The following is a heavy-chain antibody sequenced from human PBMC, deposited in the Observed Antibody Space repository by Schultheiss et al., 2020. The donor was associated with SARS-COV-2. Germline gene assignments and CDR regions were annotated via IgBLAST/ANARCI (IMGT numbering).Heavy chain of an antibody. CDR1: GFTFSSYA. J-gene: IGHJ4*02. D-gene: IGHD2-2*01. CDR2: ISGSGGST. CDR3: ARDGRGYCSSTSCYPLDY. V-gene: IGHV3-23*01. Sequence: GESLKISCAASGFTFSSYAMSWVRQAPGKGLEWVSAISGSGGSTYYADSVKGRFTISRDNSKNTLYLQMNSLRAEDTAVYYCARDGRGYCSSTSCYPLDYWGQGTLVTVSS.